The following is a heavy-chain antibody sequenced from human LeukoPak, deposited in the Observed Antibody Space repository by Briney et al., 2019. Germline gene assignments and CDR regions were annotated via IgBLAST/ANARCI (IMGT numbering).Heavy chain of an antibody. D-gene: IGHD3-9*01. J-gene: IGHJ4*02. CDR3: AKGDGKFPWFFDY. CDR1: GFTFSSYG. Sequence: PGGSLRLSCAASGFTFSSYGMHWVRQAPGKGLEWVAVISYDGSNKYYADSVKGRFTISRDNSKNTLYLQMNSLRAEDTAVYYCAKGDGKFPWFFDYWGQGTLVTVSS. V-gene: IGHV3-30*18. CDR2: ISYDGSNK.